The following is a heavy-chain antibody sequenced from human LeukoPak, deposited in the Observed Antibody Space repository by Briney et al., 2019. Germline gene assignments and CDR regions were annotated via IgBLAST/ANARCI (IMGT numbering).Heavy chain of an antibody. J-gene: IGHJ6*03. D-gene: IGHD3-10*01. CDR3: ARVFDSGSQAYFYYMDV. Sequence: SETLSLTCSVSGGSISTYYWSWIRQPPAKGLEWIGYIYSSGSTNYNPSLKSRVTMSVDTSKNQFSLKVSSVTAADTAVYYCARVFDSGSQAYFYYMDVWGKGTTVTISS. CDR2: IYSSGST. V-gene: IGHV4-59*01. CDR1: GGSISTYY.